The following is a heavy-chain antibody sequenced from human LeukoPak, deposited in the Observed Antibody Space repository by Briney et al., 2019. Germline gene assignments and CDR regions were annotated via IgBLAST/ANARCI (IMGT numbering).Heavy chain of an antibody. CDR3: ARVSDDEHGGNSGAVYFES. D-gene: IGHD4-23*01. CDR1: C. V-gene: IGHV4-38-2*02. CDR2: VYHSGTT. J-gene: IGHJ4*02. Sequence: CWGWIRQSPGKGLEWIGNVYHSGTTYSNPSLRSRVSISVDTSKNQFSLKLSSVTAADTAIYYCARVSDDEHGGNSGAVYFESWGQGTVVTVFS.